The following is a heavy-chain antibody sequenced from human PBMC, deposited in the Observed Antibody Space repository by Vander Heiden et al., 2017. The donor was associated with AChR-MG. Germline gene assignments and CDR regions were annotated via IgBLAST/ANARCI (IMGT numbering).Heavy chain of an antibody. CDR2: IWHDGSNK. CDR1: GFTFSTYG. V-gene: IGHV3-33*01. Sequence: QVQLVEPGGGVVQPGRALRLSCATSGFTFSTYGMHWVRQAPGKGLEWVAVIWHDGSNKFYVDSVKGRFTISRDNSKNTLYLQMTSLRAEDTAVYYCARPRYSGYDPNALEIWGQGTMVTVST. D-gene: IGHD5-12*01. J-gene: IGHJ3*02. CDR3: ARPRYSGYDPNALEI.